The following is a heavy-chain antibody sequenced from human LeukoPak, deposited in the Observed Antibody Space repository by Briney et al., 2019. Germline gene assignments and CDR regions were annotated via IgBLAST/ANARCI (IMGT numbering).Heavy chain of an antibody. V-gene: IGHV1-2*02. D-gene: IGHD1-20*01. CDR2: INPNNGGT. CDR3: ARRLGHTSLYNFGLSLDP. Sequence: ASVKVSCKASGYSFTDHYMHWVRQAPGQGLDWMGWINPNNGGTTYGKSFQGGVTMTRDTSLSTAYMELSRLTSDDTAVYYCARRLGHTSLYNFGLSLDPWGQGTLVTVSS. J-gene: IGHJ5*02. CDR1: GYSFTDHY.